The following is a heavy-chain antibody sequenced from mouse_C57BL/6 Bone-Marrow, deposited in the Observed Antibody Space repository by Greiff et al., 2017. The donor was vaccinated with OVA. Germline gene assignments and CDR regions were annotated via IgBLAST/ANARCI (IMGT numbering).Heavy chain of an antibody. CDR2: ISSGSSTI. J-gene: IGHJ4*01. D-gene: IGHD3-3*01. CDR1: GFTFSDYG. V-gene: IGHV5-17*01. Sequence: EVKLMESGGGLVKPGGSLKLSCAASGFTFSDYGMHWVRQAPEKGLEWVAYISSGSSTIYYADTVKGRFTISRDNAKNTLFLQMTSLRSEDTAMYYCARPRCGMPRDDYAMDYWGQGTSVTVSS. CDR3: ARPRCGMPRDDYAMDY.